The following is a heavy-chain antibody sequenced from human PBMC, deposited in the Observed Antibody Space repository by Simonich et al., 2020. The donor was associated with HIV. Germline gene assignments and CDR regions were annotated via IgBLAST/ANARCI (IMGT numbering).Heavy chain of an antibody. CDR2: INHSGST. Sequence: QVQLQQWGAGLLKPSETLSLTCAVSGGSFSGYYWRALRQPPGKGLEWIGEINHSGSTNYNPSLNSRVTISVDTSKNQFSRKLSSVTAADTAVYYCARRHPTTVTTPYFDYWGQGTLVTVSS. CDR1: GGSFSGYY. D-gene: IGHD4-17*01. V-gene: IGHV4-34*01. CDR3: ARRHPTTVTTPYFDY. J-gene: IGHJ4*02.